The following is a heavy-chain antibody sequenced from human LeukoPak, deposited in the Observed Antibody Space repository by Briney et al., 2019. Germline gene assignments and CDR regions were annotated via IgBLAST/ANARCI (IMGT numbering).Heavy chain of an antibody. J-gene: IGHJ1*01. CDR1: GYSFTSYR. D-gene: IGHD2-2*01. V-gene: IGHV5-51*01. CDR3: ARTYCSSTSCSPEYFQH. Sequence: PGESLKISCKGSGYSFTSYRIGWVRQMPGKGLEWMGIIYPGDSDTRYSPSFQGQVTISADKSISTAYLQWSSLKASDTAMYYCARTYCSSTSCSPEYFQHWGQGTLVTVSS. CDR2: IYPGDSDT.